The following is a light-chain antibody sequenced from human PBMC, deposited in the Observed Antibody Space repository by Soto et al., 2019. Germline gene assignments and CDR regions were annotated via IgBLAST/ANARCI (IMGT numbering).Light chain of an antibody. CDR3: MQATQFPGT. CDR2: KIS. Sequence: IVMTPTPLSSPVTLGQPASISCRSSQSLVHGDGNTYLIWLQQRPGQPPRLLIYKISKRSSGVPDRFSGSGSGTDFTLKISKVEAEDVGGYYCMQATQFPGTFGQGTRLEIK. CDR1: QSLVHGDGNTY. V-gene: IGKV2-24*01. J-gene: IGKJ2*01.